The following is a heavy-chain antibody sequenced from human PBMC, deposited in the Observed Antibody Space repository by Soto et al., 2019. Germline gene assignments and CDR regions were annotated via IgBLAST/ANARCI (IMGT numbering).Heavy chain of an antibody. CDR1: GFTFSGSA. CDR3: TSAYSSSWYYFDY. D-gene: IGHD6-13*01. CDR2: IRSKANSYAT. V-gene: IGHV3-73*01. Sequence: PGGSLRLSCAASGFTFSGSAMHWVRQASGKGLEWVGRIRSKANSYATAYAASVKGRFTISRDDSKNTAYLQMNSLKTEDTAVHYCTSAYSSSWYYFDYWGQGTLVTVSS. J-gene: IGHJ4*02.